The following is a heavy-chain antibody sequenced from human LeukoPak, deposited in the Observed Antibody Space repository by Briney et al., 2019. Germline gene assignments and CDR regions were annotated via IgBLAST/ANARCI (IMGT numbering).Heavy chain of an antibody. J-gene: IGHJ3*02. CDR1: GFTFSSYG. CDR2: IWYDGSNK. V-gene: IGHV3-33*06. Sequence: GGSLRLSCAASGFTFSSYGMHWVRQAPGKGLERVAVIWYDGSNKYYADSVKGRFTISRDNSKNTLYLQMNSLGAEDTAVYYCAKVVDDAFDIWGQGTMVTVSS. CDR3: AKVVDDAFDI. D-gene: IGHD2-15*01.